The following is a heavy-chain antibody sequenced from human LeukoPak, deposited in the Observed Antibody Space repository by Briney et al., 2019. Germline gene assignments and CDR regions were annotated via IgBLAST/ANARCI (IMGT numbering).Heavy chain of an antibody. Sequence: AAVKVPCKASGYTFTSYGITWVRQAPGQGLEWMGWISAYNGNTNYAQKLQGRVTMTTDTSTSTAYMELRSLRSDDTAVYYCARRTRGYPDYWGQGTLVTVSS. CDR3: ARRTRGYPDY. J-gene: IGHJ4*02. CDR1: GYTFTSYG. CDR2: ISAYNGNT. V-gene: IGHV1-18*01. D-gene: IGHD5-12*01.